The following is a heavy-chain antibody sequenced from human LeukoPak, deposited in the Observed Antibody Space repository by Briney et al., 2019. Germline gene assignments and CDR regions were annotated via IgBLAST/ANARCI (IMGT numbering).Heavy chain of an antibody. CDR2: ISYDGSNK. CDR1: GFTFSSYA. Sequence: GVSLRLSCTASGFTFSSYAMHWVRQAPGKGLEWVAVISYDGSNKYYADSVKGRFTISRDDSKNTLYLQMNSLRAEDTAVYYCARDFGNSDTYYYYYGMDVWGQGTTVTVSS. V-gene: IGHV3-30*04. D-gene: IGHD4-23*01. J-gene: IGHJ6*02. CDR3: ARDFGNSDTYYYYYGMDV.